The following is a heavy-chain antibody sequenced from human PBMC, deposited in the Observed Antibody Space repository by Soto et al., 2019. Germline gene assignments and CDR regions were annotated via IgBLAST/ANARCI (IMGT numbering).Heavy chain of an antibody. V-gene: IGHV3-48*02. Sequence: GGSLSLSCAASGFTFRSYSMNWVRQAPGKGLEWVSYISGSSSSKYYADSVKGRFTISRDNAKNSLYLQMNSLRDEDTAVYYCARDENYYDSSGCGYWGQGTQVTVSS. J-gene: IGHJ4*02. CDR1: GFTFRSYS. CDR2: ISGSSSSK. CDR3: ARDENYYDSSGCGY. D-gene: IGHD3-22*01.